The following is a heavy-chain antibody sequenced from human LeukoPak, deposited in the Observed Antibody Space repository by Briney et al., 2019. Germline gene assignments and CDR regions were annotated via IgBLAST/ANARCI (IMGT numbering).Heavy chain of an antibody. CDR2: IYYSGST. Sequence: SETLSLTCTASDDSITIYYWSWIRQPPGKGLEWIGYIYYSGSTNYNPSLKSRVTISVDTSKNQFSLKLSSVTAADTAVYYCARENSFGSFDYWGQGTLVTVSS. V-gene: IGHV4-59*01. J-gene: IGHJ4*02. CDR3: ARENSFGSFDY. D-gene: IGHD3-16*01. CDR1: DDSITIYY.